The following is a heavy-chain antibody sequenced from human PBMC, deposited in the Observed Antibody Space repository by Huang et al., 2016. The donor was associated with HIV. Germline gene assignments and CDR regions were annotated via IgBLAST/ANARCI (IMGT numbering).Heavy chain of an antibody. CDR2: IYYSGST. CDR3: ARGPSPWLQEAFDI. CDR1: GGSIISYY. V-gene: IGHV4-59*01. Sequence: QVQLQESGPGLVKPSETLSLTCTFSGGSIISYYWSWIRQPPGKGLECIGYIYYSGSTNDNPSRKSRVTIAVDTSKNQCSLKLRSVTAADTAVYYCARGPSPWLQEAFDIWGQGTMVTVSS. D-gene: IGHD5-12*01. J-gene: IGHJ3*02.